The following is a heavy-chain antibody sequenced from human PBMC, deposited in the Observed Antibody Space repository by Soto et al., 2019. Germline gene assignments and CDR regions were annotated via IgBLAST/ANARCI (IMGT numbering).Heavy chain of an antibody. CDR2: TYYRSKWYN. CDR1: GDSVSSDRAA. J-gene: IGHJ4*02. D-gene: IGHD1-26*01. V-gene: IGHV6-1*01. CDR3: ARVKGTYSGSYHFDS. Sequence: SQTLSLTCAISGDSVSSDRAAWNWIRQSPSRGLEWLGRTYYRSKWYNDYAVSVKRRITINPDTSKNQFSLQLRSVTPEDTALYYCARVKGTYSGSYHFDSWGQGTLVTVSS.